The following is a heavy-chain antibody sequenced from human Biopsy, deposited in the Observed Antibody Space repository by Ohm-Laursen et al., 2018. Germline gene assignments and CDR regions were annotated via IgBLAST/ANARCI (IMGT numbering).Heavy chain of an antibody. D-gene: IGHD2-8*02. CDR3: TGDSGGLGDY. CDR1: GFTFSWSV. J-gene: IGHJ4*02. Sequence: SLRLSCAASGFTFSWSVMHWVRQAPGKGLMWVSRIHGDERSATYAEPVKGRFTISRDNAKNTLHLQMNSLRAEDTAVYYCTGDSGGLGDYWGQGTEVIVSS. V-gene: IGHV3-74*03. CDR2: IHGDERSA.